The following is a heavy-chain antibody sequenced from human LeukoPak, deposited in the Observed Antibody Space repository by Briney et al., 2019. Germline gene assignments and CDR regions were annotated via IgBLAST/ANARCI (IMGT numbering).Heavy chain of an antibody. CDR2: ISYDGSNK. CDR3: AKNIVGATGRNYYYGMDV. Sequence: GGSLRLSCAASGFTFSSYAMHWVRQAPGKGLEWVAVISYDGSNKYYADSVKGRFTISRDNSKNTLYLQMNSLRAEDTAVYYCAKNIVGATGRNYYYGMDVWGQGTTVTVSS. V-gene: IGHV3-30*04. CDR1: GFTFSSYA. D-gene: IGHD1-26*01. J-gene: IGHJ6*02.